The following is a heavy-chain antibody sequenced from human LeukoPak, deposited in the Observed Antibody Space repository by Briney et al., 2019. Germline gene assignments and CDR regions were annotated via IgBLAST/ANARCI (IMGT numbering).Heavy chain of an antibody. Sequence: GGSLRLSCAASGFTFSSYGMHWVRQAPGKGLEWVAVISYDGSNKYYADSVKGRFTISRDNSKNTLYLQMNSLRAEDTAAYYCAKARCGGDCYALMDWGQGTLVTVSS. CDR2: ISYDGSNK. V-gene: IGHV3-30*18. D-gene: IGHD2-21*02. CDR1: GFTFSSYG. CDR3: AKARCGGDCYALMD. J-gene: IGHJ4*02.